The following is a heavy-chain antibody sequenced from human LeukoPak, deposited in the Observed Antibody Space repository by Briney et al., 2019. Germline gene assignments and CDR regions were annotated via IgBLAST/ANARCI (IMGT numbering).Heavy chain of an antibody. CDR2: INQDGSEK. D-gene: IGHD3-10*01. J-gene: IGHJ4*02. V-gene: IGHV3-7*03. Sequence: GGSLRLSCAASGFTFNTYGMHWVRQAPGKGLEWVANINQDGSEKYYVDSVKGRFTISRDNTKNSLYLQMNSLRAEDTAVYYCARDPDMVRGVNFDYWGQGTLVTVSS. CDR1: GFTFNTYG. CDR3: ARDPDMVRGVNFDY.